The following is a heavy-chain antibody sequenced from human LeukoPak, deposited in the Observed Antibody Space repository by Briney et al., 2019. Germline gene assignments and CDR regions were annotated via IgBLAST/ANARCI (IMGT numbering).Heavy chain of an antibody. V-gene: IGHV4-34*01. J-gene: IGHJ4*02. Sequence: PSETLSLTCAVYGESFSGYYWSWIRQPPGKGLEWIGEINHSGSTNYNPSLKSRVTISVDTSKNQFSLKLSSVTAADTAVYYCARGPYYYGSGSYDYWGQGTLVTVSS. D-gene: IGHD3-10*01. CDR2: INHSGST. CDR1: GESFSGYY. CDR3: ARGPYYYGSGSYDY.